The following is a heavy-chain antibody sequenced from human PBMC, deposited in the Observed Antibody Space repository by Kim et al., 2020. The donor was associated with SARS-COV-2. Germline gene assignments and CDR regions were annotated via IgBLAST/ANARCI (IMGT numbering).Heavy chain of an antibody. J-gene: IGHJ6*02. V-gene: IGHV3-7*03. CDR1: GFSFSNHW. CDR2: INQHGSEK. Sequence: GGSLRLSCAASGFSFSNHWMTWVRQAPGRGPEWVANINQHGSEKYYVASVGGRFTISRDDAKNSLYLQMNSLRGEDTATYYCARNKAMDVWGQGTTVTVS. CDR3: ARNKAMDV.